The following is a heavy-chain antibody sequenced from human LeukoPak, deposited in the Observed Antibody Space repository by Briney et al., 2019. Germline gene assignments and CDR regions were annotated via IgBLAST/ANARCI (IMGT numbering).Heavy chain of an antibody. D-gene: IGHD3-22*01. V-gene: IGHV3-30*18. CDR1: GFTFSSYG. Sequence: PGGSLRLSCAASGFTFSSYGMHWVRQAPGKGLEWVAVISYDGSNKYYADSVKGRFTISRDNSKNTLYLQMNSLRAEDTAVYYCAKDRYYYDSSGYWYNDYWGQGTPVTVSS. CDR2: ISYDGSNK. CDR3: AKDRYYYDSSGYWYNDY. J-gene: IGHJ4*02.